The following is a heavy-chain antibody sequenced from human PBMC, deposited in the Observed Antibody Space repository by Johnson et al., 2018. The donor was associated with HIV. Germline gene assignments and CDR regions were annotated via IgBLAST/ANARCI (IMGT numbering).Heavy chain of an antibody. CDR2: ISFDGSNK. Sequence: QVQLVESGGGVVQPGRSLTLSCAASGFTFNKFAMHWVRQAPGKGLEWLAFISFDGSNKYFGDSVEGRFTISRDNSKTTLYLQMNSLRAEDTAVYYCARGGGSYDAGDAFDTWGQGTMVTVSS. J-gene: IGHJ3*02. D-gene: IGHD1-26*01. CDR1: GFTFNKFA. V-gene: IGHV3-30*04. CDR3: ARGGGSYDAGDAFDT.